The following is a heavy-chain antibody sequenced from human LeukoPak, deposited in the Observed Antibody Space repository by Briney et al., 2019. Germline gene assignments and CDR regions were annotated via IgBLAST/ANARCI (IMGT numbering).Heavy chain of an antibody. Sequence: ASVKVSCKASGYTFTSYGISWVRQAPGQGLEWMGWISAYNGNTNYAQKLQGRVTMTTDTSTSTAYMELRSLRSDDTAVYYCARGGWYCYDSSGYYYVQHYDYWGQGTLVTVSS. CDR1: GYTFTSYG. J-gene: IGHJ4*02. D-gene: IGHD3-22*01. CDR2: ISAYNGNT. CDR3: ARGGWYCYDSSGYYYVQHYDY. V-gene: IGHV1-18*01.